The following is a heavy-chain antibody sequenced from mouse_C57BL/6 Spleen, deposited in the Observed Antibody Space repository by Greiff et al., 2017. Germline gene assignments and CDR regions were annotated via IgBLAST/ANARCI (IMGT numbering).Heavy chain of an antibody. D-gene: IGHD1-1*01. CDR1: GFNIKDDY. CDR2: IDPENGDT. CDR3: TTLITTVVAFDY. J-gene: IGHJ2*01. V-gene: IGHV14-4*01. Sequence: VQLQQSGAELVRPGASVKLSCTASGFNIKDDYMHWVKQRPEQGLEWIGWIDPENGDTEYASKFQGKATITADTSSNTAYLQLSSLTSEDTAVYYCTTLITTVVAFDYWGQGTTLTGSS.